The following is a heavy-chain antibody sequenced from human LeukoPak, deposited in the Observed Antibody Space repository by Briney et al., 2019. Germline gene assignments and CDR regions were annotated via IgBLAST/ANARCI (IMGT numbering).Heavy chain of an antibody. CDR3: ARLRGAMTTVTSNFDY. Sequence: SETLSLTCTVSGGSISSSSYYWGWIRQPPGMGLEWTGRIYYSGDTYYNSSLKSRVTISVDTSKNQFSLKLSSVTAADTAVYYCARLRGAMTTVTSNFDYWGQGTLVTVSS. CDR1: GGSISSSSYY. J-gene: IGHJ4*02. D-gene: IGHD4-17*01. V-gene: IGHV4-39*01. CDR2: IYYSGDT.